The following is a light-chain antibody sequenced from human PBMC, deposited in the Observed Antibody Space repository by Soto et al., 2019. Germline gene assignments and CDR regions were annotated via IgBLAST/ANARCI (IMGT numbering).Light chain of an antibody. CDR2: DSS. CDR3: QQYGGSPRT. Sequence: EIVLTQSPDTLSLSPGERATLSCRASQSVISSYLAWYQQKPGQTPRLIIYDSSSRATVIPDRFSGSGCGTVFTLTISRLEPEDFAVYYCQQYGGSPRTFGQGTKLEIK. V-gene: IGKV3-20*01. CDR1: QSVISSY. J-gene: IGKJ2*01.